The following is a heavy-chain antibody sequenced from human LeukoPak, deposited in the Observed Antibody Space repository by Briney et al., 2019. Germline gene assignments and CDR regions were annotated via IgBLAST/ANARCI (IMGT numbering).Heavy chain of an antibody. CDR2: ISSSSSYI. CDR3: ARGASRADY. J-gene: IGHJ4*02. V-gene: IGHV3-21*01. CDR1: GFTFRSYN. Sequence: GGSLRLSCAASGFTFRSYNMNWVRQAPGKRPEWVSSISSSSSYIYYADSVKGRFTISRDNAKNSLYPQMNSLRAEDTALYYCARGASRADYWGQGTLVTVSS.